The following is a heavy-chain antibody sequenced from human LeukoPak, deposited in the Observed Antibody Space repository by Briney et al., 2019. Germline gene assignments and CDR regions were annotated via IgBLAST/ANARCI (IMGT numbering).Heavy chain of an antibody. CDR1: GGSITSGNYY. V-gene: IGHV4-61*02. Sequence: SQTLSLTCTVSGGSITSGNYYWNWIRQPAGKGLEWIGRINTSGYTNYNPSLKSRVTISVDTSKNQFSLRLSSVTAADTAVYYCASDHSGYFPAFDYWGQGALVIVSS. J-gene: IGHJ4*02. CDR2: INTSGYT. CDR3: ASDHSGYFPAFDY. D-gene: IGHD3-22*01.